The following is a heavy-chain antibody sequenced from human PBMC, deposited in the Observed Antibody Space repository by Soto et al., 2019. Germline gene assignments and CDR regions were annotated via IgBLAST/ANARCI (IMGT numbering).Heavy chain of an antibody. CDR3: ASAEVVVVTAIQGYYYYNGMDV. D-gene: IGHD2-21*02. Sequence: ASVKVSCKASGYTFTSYGISWVRQAPGQGLEWMGWISAYNGNTNYAQKLQGRVTMTTDTSTSKAYMELRSLRSDDTAVYYCASAEVVVVTAIQGYYYYNGMDVWGQGTTVTVSS. CDR1: GYTFTSYG. J-gene: IGHJ6*02. V-gene: IGHV1-18*04. CDR2: ISAYNGNT.